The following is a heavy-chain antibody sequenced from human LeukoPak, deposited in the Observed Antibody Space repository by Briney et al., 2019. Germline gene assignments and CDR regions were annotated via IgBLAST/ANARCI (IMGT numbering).Heavy chain of an antibody. CDR2: ISVYNSNT. Sequence: ASVKVSCKASGYTFSSHGIAWVRQAPGQGLEWLGWISVYNSNTHYSQSLRGRVTMTTDKSTTTAYMELTNLRYDDTAVYYCARDSSGRYYFDHWGRGILVTVSS. CDR3: ARDSSGRYYFDH. D-gene: IGHD3-22*01. V-gene: IGHV1-18*01. J-gene: IGHJ4*02. CDR1: GYTFSSHG.